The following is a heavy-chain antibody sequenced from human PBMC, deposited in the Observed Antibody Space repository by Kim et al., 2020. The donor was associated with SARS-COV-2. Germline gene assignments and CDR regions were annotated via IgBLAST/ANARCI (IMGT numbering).Heavy chain of an antibody. V-gene: IGHV4-34*01. D-gene: IGHD6-13*01. Sequence: SETLSLTCAVYGGSFSGYYWSWIRQPPGKGLEWIGEINHSGSTNYNPSLKSRVSISVDTSKNQFSLKLSSVTAADTAVYYCARVAYIAAAGYWGQGTLVTVSS. CDR2: INHSGST. CDR1: GGSFSGYY. J-gene: IGHJ4*02. CDR3: ARVAYIAAAGY.